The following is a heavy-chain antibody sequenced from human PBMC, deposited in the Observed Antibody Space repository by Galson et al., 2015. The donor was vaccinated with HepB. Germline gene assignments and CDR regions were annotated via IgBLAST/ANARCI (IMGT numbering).Heavy chain of an antibody. D-gene: IGHD3-3*01. V-gene: IGHV1-69*02. CDR2: IIPILDMP. J-gene: IGHJ6*03. Sequence: SVKVSCKVSGDTFNNQTINWVRQAPGQGLEWMGRIIPILDMPNYAQKFQGRLIITADKSTSTVYMELGSLTSEDTAVYFCARTPYDFTSGLSYYYYYFMDVWGKGTTVTVSS. CDR1: GDTFNNQT. CDR3: ARTPYDFTSGLSYYYYYFMDV.